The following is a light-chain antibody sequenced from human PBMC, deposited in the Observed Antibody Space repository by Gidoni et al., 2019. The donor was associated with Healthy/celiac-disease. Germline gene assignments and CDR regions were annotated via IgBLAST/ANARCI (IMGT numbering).Light chain of an antibody. CDR2: AAS. J-gene: IGKJ1*01. CDR3: QQSYSTPRP. CDR1: QSISSY. V-gene: IGKV1-39*01. Sequence: DIQMTQSPSSLSASVGDRVTITCRASQSISSYLNWYQQKPGKAPKLLIYAASSLPSGVPSRFSGRGSGTDFTLTISSLQPEDFATYYCQQSYSTPRPFGQGTKVEIK.